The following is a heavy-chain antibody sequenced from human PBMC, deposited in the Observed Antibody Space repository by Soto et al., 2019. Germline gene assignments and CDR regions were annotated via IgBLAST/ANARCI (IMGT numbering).Heavy chain of an antibody. Sequence: QVQLVESGGGVVQPGRSLRLSCAASGFTFSSYGMHWVRQAPGKGLEWVAVISFDGNTQYYADSMKGRFTISRDNSKNPLWLQMNSLRAEDTAVYDCVKPSKPHVVVLPVAIWGQGSLVTVSS. CDR2: ISFDGNTQ. CDR1: GFTFSSYG. CDR3: VKPSKPHVVVLPVAI. D-gene: IGHD2-2*01. V-gene: IGHV3-30*18. J-gene: IGHJ4*02.